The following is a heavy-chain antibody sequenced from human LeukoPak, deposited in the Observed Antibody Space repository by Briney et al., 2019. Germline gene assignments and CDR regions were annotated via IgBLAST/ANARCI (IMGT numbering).Heavy chain of an antibody. V-gene: IGHV1-2*04. D-gene: IGHD2-8*02. CDR3: AREVYDTGAAFDI. CDR1: GYTFTGYY. J-gene: IGHJ3*02. Sequence: AASVKVSCKASGYTFTGYYMHWVRQAPGQGPEWMGWINPNSGGTNYAQKFQGWVTMTRDTSISTAYMELSRLRSDDTAVYYCAREVYDTGAAFDIWGQGTMVTVSS. CDR2: INPNSGGT.